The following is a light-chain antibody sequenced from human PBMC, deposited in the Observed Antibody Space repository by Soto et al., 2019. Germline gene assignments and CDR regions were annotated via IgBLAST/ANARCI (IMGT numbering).Light chain of an antibody. CDR2: AAS. Sequence: DIPLTQSPFFLSASVGDRVTITCRASQGISSFLAWYQQKPEKAPKLLIFAASILQSGVPSRFSGSRSGTEFTLTINSLQPENFATYYCKQFQTYPGTFAKGPRVKIK. J-gene: IGKJ4*01. CDR1: QGISSF. V-gene: IGKV1-9*01. CDR3: KQFQTYPGT.